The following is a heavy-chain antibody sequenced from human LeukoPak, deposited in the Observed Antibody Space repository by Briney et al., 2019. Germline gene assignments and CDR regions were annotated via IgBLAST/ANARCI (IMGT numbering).Heavy chain of an antibody. CDR3: AREEIAAAGWGWFDP. V-gene: IGHV1-46*01. Sequence: GASVKVSCKASGYTFSSYYMHWVRQAPGQGLEWMGIINPSGGSTSYAQKFLGRVTMTRDTSTSTVYMELSSLRSEDTAVYYCAREEIAAAGWGWFDPWGQGTLVTVSS. D-gene: IGHD6-13*01. J-gene: IGHJ5*02. CDR2: INPSGGST. CDR1: GYTFSSYY.